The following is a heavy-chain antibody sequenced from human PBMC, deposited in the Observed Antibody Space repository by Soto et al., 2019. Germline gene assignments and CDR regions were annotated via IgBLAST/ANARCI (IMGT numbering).Heavy chain of an antibody. CDR2: IAYSGDT. V-gene: IGHV4-31*02. Sequence: GAYRICIRQHPGKGLEWIGYIAYSGDTYFNPSLRSRLTISSDPSKNQFSLKLSSVTAADTAFYYCARDFEKTAIGPWGKGTLVTVSS. J-gene: IGHJ5*02. D-gene: IGHD3-9*01. CDR1: GAY. CDR3: ARDFEKTAIGP.